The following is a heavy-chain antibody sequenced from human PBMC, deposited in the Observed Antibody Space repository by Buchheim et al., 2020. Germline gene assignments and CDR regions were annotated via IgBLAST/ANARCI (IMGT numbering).Heavy chain of an antibody. J-gene: IGHJ4*02. Sequence: QVQLVQSGAEVKKPESSVRVSCKTSGGTFSDYYISWVRQAPGQGLEWMGGIIPIPGTAKYAQKFPGTVTFTADRSTSPAYMELSSLKSEDTAVYYCASDFSTFVGASDYWGQGTL. CDR3: ASDFSTFVGASDY. CDR2: IIPIPGTA. D-gene: IGHD1-26*01. CDR1: GGTFSDYY. V-gene: IGHV1-69*06.